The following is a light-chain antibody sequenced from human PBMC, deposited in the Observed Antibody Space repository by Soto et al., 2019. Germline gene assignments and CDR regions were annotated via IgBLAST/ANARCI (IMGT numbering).Light chain of an antibody. CDR3: GPYQRRWR. CDR1: HSVHSH. Sequence: MTQPTATFSVFSGELFPLFCRTSHSVHSHVAWYQQKPGQAPRLLLYGASTRATGLPVRFSGSGFGTEFTLTLRGRKCEDFAISVGGPYQRRWRVAQGTRLEIK. J-gene: IGKJ5*01. V-gene: IGKV3-15*01. CDR2: GAS.